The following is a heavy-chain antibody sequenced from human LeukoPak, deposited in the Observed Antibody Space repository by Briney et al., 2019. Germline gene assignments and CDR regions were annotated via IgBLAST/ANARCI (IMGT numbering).Heavy chain of an antibody. J-gene: IGHJ4*02. D-gene: IGHD6-6*01. V-gene: IGHV3-7*01. Sequence: PGESLRLSCAVSGFTFSNHWMSWVRQAPGKGLEWVANINQGGSVKYYVDSVKGRFTISRDNAKNSLYVQMNSLGVEDTAVYYCARMGYSSSSIDYWGQGTLVTVSS. CDR1: GFTFSNHW. CDR3: ARMGYSSSSIDY. CDR2: INQGGSVK.